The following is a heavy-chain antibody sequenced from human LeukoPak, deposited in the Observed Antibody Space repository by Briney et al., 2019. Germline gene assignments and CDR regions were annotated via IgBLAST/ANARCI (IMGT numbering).Heavy chain of an antibody. CDR3: ARGPMVRGVRYYYYYMDV. CDR2: IYTSGST. Sequence: SETLSLTCTVSGGSISSYYWSWIRQPAGKGLEWIGRIYTSGSTNYNPSLKSRVTISVDTSKNQFSLKLSSVTAADTAVYYCARGPMVRGVRYYYYYMDVWGKGTTVTVSS. CDR1: GGSISSYY. D-gene: IGHD3-10*01. J-gene: IGHJ6*03. V-gene: IGHV4-4*07.